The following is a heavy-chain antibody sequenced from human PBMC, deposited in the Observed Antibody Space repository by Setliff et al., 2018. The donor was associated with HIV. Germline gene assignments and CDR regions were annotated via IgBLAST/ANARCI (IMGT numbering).Heavy chain of an antibody. D-gene: IGHD3-3*01. CDR3: ARQPTDTSGYNNWFDS. Sequence: GETLKISCRGSGYTFTNYWIGWVRQMPGRGLEWMGIIYPGDSDTRYSPSFEGQVTMSADKSINTAYLQWNSLKASDTAMYYCARQPTDTSGYNNWFDSWGQGTLVTVSS. CDR2: IYPGDSDT. J-gene: IGHJ5*01. CDR1: GYTFTNYW. V-gene: IGHV5-51*01.